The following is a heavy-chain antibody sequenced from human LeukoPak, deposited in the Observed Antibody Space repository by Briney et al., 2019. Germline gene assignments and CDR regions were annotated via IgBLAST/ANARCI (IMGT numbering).Heavy chain of an antibody. J-gene: IGHJ4*02. CDR1: GGSVSTSDYY. CDR3: ARVFDS. V-gene: IGHV4-39*07. Sequence: PSETLSLTCTVSGGSVSTSDYYWGWIRQSPVKGLEWIGDVFYTGKTNYNPSLRGRATISIDTSKNQFSLKLTYVTAADSAVYYCARVFDSWGQGTLVAVSS. CDR2: VFYTGKT.